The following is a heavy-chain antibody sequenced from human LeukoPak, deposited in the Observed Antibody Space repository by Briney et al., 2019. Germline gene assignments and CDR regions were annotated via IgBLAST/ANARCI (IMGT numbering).Heavy chain of an antibody. D-gene: IGHD5-18*01. CDR3: ARVIRGLDTAMNDAFDI. V-gene: IGHV4-59*01. CDR1: GGSISIYY. Sequence: PSATLSLTCSVSGGSISIYYWSWIRQPPGQGLEWIGYIYNSGSTNYNPSLKSRVTISGDTYKHQFPLELISVSAADTAVYYCARVIRGLDTAMNDAFDIWGQGTMVTVSS. J-gene: IGHJ3*02. CDR2: IYNSGST.